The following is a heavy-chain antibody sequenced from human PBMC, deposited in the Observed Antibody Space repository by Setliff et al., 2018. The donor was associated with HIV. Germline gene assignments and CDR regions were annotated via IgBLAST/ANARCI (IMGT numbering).Heavy chain of an antibody. Sequence: GGSLRLSCAASGFTFSSYAMHWVRQAPGKGLEWVAVISYDGSNKYYADSVKGRFTISRDNSKNTLYLQMTDLRAEDTAIYYCAPIRDGYNYFFDHWGQGTLVTVSS. D-gene: IGHD5-12*01. CDR3: APIRDGYNYFFDH. CDR2: ISYDGSNK. CDR1: GFTFSSYA. J-gene: IGHJ4*02. V-gene: IGHV3-30-3*01.